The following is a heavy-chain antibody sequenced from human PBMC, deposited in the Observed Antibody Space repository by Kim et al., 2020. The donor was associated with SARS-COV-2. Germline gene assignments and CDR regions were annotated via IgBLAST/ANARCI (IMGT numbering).Heavy chain of an antibody. CDR2: ISGNGDTT. D-gene: IGHD3-16*01. CDR1: GFTLNEYA. J-gene: IGHJ4*02. CDR3: AKDRDYADTRCPFDY. V-gene: IGHV3-23*01. Sequence: GGSLRLSCAASGFTLNEYAMSWVRQAPGKGLEWVSSISGNGDTTSYADSVKGRFTISRDTAKKTLYLQMNSLRAEDTAVYYCAKDRDYADTRCPFDYWGQRTLVTASS.